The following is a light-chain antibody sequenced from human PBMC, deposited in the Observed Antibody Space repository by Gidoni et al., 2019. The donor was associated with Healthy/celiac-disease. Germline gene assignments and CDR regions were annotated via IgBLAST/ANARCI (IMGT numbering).Light chain of an antibody. CDR2: GKN. CDR3: NSRDSSGNPLYV. V-gene: IGLV3-19*01. Sequence: SSEQTQDPVVSAALGQTVRITCQGDSLRSYYVSWYQQKPGQAPVLVIYGKNNRPSGIPDRFSGSSSGNTASLTITGAQAEDEADYYCNSRDSSGNPLYVFGTGTKVTVL. CDR1: SLRSYY. J-gene: IGLJ1*01.